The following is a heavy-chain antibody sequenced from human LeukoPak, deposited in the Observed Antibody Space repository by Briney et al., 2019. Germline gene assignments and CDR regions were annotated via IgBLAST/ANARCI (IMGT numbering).Heavy chain of an antibody. J-gene: IGHJ5*02. CDR1: GYTFTGYY. CDR2: INPNSGGT. Sequence: ASVKVSCKASGYTFTGYYMHWVRQAPGQGLEWMGWINPNSGGTNYAQKFQGRDTMTRDTSISTAYMELNRLRSDDTAVYYCARDGIAVAGKGWFDPWGQGTLVTVSS. V-gene: IGHV1-2*02. CDR3: ARDGIAVAGKGWFDP. D-gene: IGHD6-19*01.